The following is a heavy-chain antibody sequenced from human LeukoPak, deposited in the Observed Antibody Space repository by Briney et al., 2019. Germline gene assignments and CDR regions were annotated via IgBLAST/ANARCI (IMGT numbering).Heavy chain of an antibody. CDR1: GFTFSSYS. D-gene: IGHD3-22*01. CDR2: ISSSSSYI. V-gene: IGHV3-21*01. J-gene: IGHJ4*02. CDR3: ARDPEAYYYDSSGYYLDY. Sequence: GSLRLSCAASGFTFSSYSMNWVRQAPGKGLEWVSSISSSSSYIYYADSVKGRFTISRDNAKNSLYLQMNSLRAEDTAVYYCARDPEAYYYDSSGYYLDYWGQGTLVTVSS.